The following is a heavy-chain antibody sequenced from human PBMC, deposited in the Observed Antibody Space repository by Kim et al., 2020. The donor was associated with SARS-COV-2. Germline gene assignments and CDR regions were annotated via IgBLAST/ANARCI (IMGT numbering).Heavy chain of an antibody. J-gene: IGHJ3*02. CDR1: GGSISSGDYY. Sequence: SETLSLTCTVSGGSISSGDYYWSWIRQPPGKGLEWIGYIYYSGSTYYNPSLKSRVTISVDTSKNQFSLKLSSVTAADTAVYYCATTRLYCSSTSCYSPWYAFDIWGQGTMVTVSS. D-gene: IGHD2-2*01. CDR2: IYYSGST. CDR3: ATTRLYCSSTSCYSPWYAFDI. V-gene: IGHV4-30-4*01.